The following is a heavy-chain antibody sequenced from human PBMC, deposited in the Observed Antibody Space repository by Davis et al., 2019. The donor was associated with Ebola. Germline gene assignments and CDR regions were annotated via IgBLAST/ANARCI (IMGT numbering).Heavy chain of an antibody. Sequence: SETLSLTCTVSGGSINSYYWSWIRQPPGKGLEWIGYIYYSGSTNYNPSLKSRVTISVDTSKNQFSLKLSSVTAADTAVYYCARHVPWFGEFVPHFDYWGQGTLVTVSS. CDR2: IYYSGST. CDR3: ARHVPWFGEFVPHFDY. CDR1: GGSINSYY. D-gene: IGHD3-10*01. V-gene: IGHV4-59*08. J-gene: IGHJ4*02.